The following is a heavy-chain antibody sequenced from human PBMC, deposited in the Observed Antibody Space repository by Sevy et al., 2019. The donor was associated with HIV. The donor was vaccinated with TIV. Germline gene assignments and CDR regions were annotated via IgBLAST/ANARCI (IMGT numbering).Heavy chain of an antibody. D-gene: IGHD3-10*01. CDR1: GFTFSSYS. Sequence: GGSLRLSCAASGFTFSSYSMNGVRQAPGKGLEGVSSIISSGSNIYYADSVKGRFTVSRDNAKNSLFMQMNSLGAEETALYYCSRLLILGWFDSWGQGTLVTVSS. J-gene: IGHJ5*01. V-gene: IGHV3-21*01. CDR2: IISSGSNI. CDR3: SRLLILGWFDS.